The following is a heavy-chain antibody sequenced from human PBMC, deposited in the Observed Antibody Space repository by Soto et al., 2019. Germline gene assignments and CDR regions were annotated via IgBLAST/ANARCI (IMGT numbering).Heavy chain of an antibody. D-gene: IGHD6-19*01. CDR3: AREVSLAVAGPFDY. CDR2: IYYSGST. Sequence: SETLSLTCTVSGGSISSGGYYWSWIRQHPGKGLEWIGYIYYSGSTYYNPSLKSRVTISVDTSKNQFSLKLSSVTAADTAVYYCAREVSLAVAGPFDYWGQGTLVTVSS. J-gene: IGHJ4*02. CDR1: GGSISSGGYY. V-gene: IGHV4-31*03.